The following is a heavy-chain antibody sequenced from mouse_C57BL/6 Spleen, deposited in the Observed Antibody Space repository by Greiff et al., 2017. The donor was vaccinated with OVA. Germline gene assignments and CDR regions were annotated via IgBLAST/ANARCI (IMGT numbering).Heavy chain of an antibody. D-gene: IGHD4-1*01. Sequence: EVQLQESGGGLVKPGGSLKLSCAASGFTFSSYAMSWVRQTPEKRLEWVATISDGGSYTYYPDNVKGRFTISRDNAKNNLYLQMSHLKSEDTAMYYCARRGNWGYFDYWGQGTTLTVSS. CDR3: ARRGNWGYFDY. V-gene: IGHV5-4*01. CDR1: GFTFSSYA. J-gene: IGHJ2*01. CDR2: ISDGGSYT.